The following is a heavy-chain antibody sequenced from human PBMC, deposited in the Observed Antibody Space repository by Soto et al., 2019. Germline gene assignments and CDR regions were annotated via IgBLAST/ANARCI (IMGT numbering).Heavy chain of an antibody. V-gene: IGHV1-46*01. CDR3: ARGWRHCSGGSCYSPLLYYFDY. D-gene: IGHD2-15*01. J-gene: IGHJ4*02. CDR2: INPSGGST. CDR1: GYTFTSYY. Sequence: DAVKVSCKASGYTFTSYYMHWVRQAPGQGLEWMGIINPSGGSTSYAQKFQGRVTMTRDTSTSTVYMELSSLRSEDTAVYYCARGWRHCSGGSCYSPLLYYFDYWGQGTLVTVSS.